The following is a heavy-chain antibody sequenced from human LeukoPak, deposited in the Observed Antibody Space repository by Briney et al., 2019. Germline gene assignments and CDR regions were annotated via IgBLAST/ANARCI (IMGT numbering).Heavy chain of an antibody. CDR2: VSSSGGGT. CDR3: AKRSLAATNYFDY. D-gene: IGHD6-25*01. J-gene: IGHJ4*02. V-gene: IGHV3-23*01. Sequence: PGGSLRLSCAASGFTFSSHAMIWVRQAPGKGLEWVSSVSSSGGGTYYADSVKGRFTISRDNSKNTLYLQMNSLRVEDTAVYYCAKRSLAATNYFDYWGWGTLVTVSS. CDR1: GFTFSSHA.